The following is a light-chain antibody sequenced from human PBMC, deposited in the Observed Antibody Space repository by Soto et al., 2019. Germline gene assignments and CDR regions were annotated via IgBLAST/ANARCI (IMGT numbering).Light chain of an antibody. Sequence: VLTQSPGTLSLSPGESATLSCRASQTVSITYLTWYQQKPGQAPRLLIFGASKRATGIPDRYSGSGSGRDFTLTISGLEPEDFAVYYCQQYGSSPLISFGQGTRLEIK. V-gene: IGKV3-20*01. CDR1: QTVSITY. CDR3: QQYGSSPLIS. CDR2: GAS. J-gene: IGKJ5*01.